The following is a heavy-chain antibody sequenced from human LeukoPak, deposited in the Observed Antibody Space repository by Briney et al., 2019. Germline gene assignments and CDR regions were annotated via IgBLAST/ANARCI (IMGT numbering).Heavy chain of an antibody. CDR3: AKLNWGTDY. CDR2: ISWNSGSI. J-gene: IGHJ4*02. Sequence: PGGSLRLSCAASGFTFDDYAMHWVRQAPGKGLEWVSGISWNSGSIGYADSVKGRFTISRDNAKNSLYLQMNTLRAEDTAVYYCAKLNWGTDYWGQGTLVTVSS. CDR1: GFTFDDYA. D-gene: IGHD7-27*01. V-gene: IGHV3-9*01.